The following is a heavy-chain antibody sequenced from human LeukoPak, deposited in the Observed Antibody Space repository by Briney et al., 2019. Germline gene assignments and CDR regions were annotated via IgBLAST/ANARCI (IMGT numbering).Heavy chain of an antibody. CDR2: IYTSGST. Sequence: PSQTLSLTCTVSGGSISSGSYYWSWIRQPAGEGLEWIGRIYTSGSTNYNPSLKSRVTISVDTSKNQFSLKLSSVTAADTAVYYCARDPTMGWNFPGWFDPWGQGTLVTVSS. V-gene: IGHV4-61*02. CDR1: GGSISSGSYY. D-gene: IGHD1-7*01. CDR3: ARDPTMGWNFPGWFDP. J-gene: IGHJ5*02.